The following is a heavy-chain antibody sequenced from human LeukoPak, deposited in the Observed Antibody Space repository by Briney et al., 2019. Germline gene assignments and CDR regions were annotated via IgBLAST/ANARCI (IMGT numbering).Heavy chain of an antibody. CDR2: ISYSGST. Sequence: PSETPSLTCNVSGASIRSFYWSWIRQPPGKGLEWIGYISYSGSTKYNPSLKSRATMSADTSKSQLSLRLNSVTAADTAVYFCAQQVVGTSDTFDVWGQGTMVTVSS. J-gene: IGHJ3*01. D-gene: IGHD2-15*01. V-gene: IGHV4-59*01. CDR1: GASIRSFY. CDR3: AQQVVGTSDTFDV.